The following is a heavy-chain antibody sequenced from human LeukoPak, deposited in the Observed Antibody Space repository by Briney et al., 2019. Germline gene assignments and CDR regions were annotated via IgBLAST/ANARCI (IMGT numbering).Heavy chain of an antibody. J-gene: IGHJ6*03. CDR2: IYHSGST. Sequence: SETLSLTCTVSGYSISSGYYWGWIRQPPGKGLEWIGSIYHSGSTYYNPSLKSRVTISVDTSKNQFSLKLNSVTAADTAVYYCARVATTPYYYMDVWGKGTTVTVSS. CDR3: ARVATTPYYYMDV. D-gene: IGHD5-12*01. CDR1: GYSISSGYY. V-gene: IGHV4-38-2*02.